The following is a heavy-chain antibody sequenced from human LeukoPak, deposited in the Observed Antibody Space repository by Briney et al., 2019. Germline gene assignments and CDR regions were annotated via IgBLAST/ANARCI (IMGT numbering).Heavy chain of an antibody. CDR3: ARHGGAAYYYGMDV. CDR2: IDPSDSYT. V-gene: IGHV5-10-1*01. D-gene: IGHD6-13*01. J-gene: IGHJ6*04. Sequence: GESLKISCKGSGYSLTSYWISWVRQMPGKGLEWMGRIDPSDSYTNYSPSFQGHVTISADKSISTAYLQWSSLKASDTAMYYCARHGGAAYYYGMDVWGKGTTVTVSS. CDR1: GYSLTSYW.